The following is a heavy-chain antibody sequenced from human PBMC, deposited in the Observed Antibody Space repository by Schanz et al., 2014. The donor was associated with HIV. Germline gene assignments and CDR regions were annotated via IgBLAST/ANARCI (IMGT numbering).Heavy chain of an antibody. Sequence: EVQLLESGGGLVQPGESLRLSCAVSGFRFSSHAMTWVRQAPGKGLEGVSGISISGETTYYADSVKGRFTISRDNSKNTLYLQMNSLRVEDTAVYYCANEEVPNDYWGQGTLVTVSS. CDR1: GFRFSSHA. CDR3: ANEEVPNDY. CDR2: ISISGETT. V-gene: IGHV3-23*01. J-gene: IGHJ4*02.